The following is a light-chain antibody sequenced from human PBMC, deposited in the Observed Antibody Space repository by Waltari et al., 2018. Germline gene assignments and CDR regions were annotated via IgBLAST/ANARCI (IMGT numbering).Light chain of an antibody. J-gene: IGKJ2*01. Sequence: DIVLTQSPATLSLSPGERPTLSCRASQSVSSSYLAWYQQKPGQAPRLLIYDASRRATGLPERFSGSGSGTDFTLTISRLEPEDFAFYYCQQYAALPRTFGQGTRLEIK. CDR2: DAS. CDR3: QQYAALPRT. CDR1: QSVSSSY. V-gene: IGKV3D-20*01.